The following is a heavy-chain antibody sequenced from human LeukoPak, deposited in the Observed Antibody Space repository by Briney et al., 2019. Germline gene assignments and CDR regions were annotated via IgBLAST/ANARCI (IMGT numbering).Heavy chain of an antibody. CDR1: GYTFTGYY. CDR2: INPNSGGT. CDR3: ARDRWGIVVVPAATADAFDI. D-gene: IGHD2-2*01. J-gene: IGHJ3*02. V-gene: IGHV1-2*02. Sequence: ASVKVSCMASGYTFTGYYMHWVRQAPGQGLEWMGWINPNSGGTNYAQKFQGRVTMTRDTSISTAYMELSRLRSDDTAVYYCARDRWGIVVVPAATADAFDIWGQGTMVTVSS.